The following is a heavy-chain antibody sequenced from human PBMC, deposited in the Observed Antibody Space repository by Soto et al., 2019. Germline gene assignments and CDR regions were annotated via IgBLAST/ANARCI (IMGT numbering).Heavy chain of an antibody. CDR1: GGSISSYY. CDR3: ARGEEEQLVDY. D-gene: IGHD6-6*01. V-gene: IGHV4-59*01. J-gene: IGHJ4*02. Sequence: SETLSLTCTVSGGSISSYYWSWIRQPPGKGLEWIGYIYYSGSTNYNPSLKSRVTISVDTSKNQFSLKLSSVTAADTAVYYCARGEEEQLVDYWGQGTLVTVSS. CDR2: IYYSGST.